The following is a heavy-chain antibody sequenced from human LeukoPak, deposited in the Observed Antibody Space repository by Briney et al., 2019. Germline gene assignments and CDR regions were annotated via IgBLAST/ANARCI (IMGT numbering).Heavy chain of an antibody. D-gene: IGHD5-18*01. Sequence: GGSLRLSCAASGFTFSSYSMNWVRQAPGKGLEWVSSISSSSSYIYYADSVKGRFTISRDNAKNSLYLQMNSLRAEDTAVYYCAREPPPLLWLLNDGGFDYWGRGTLVTVSS. CDR3: AREPPPLLWLLNDGGFDY. V-gene: IGHV3-21*01. CDR2: ISSSSSYI. CDR1: GFTFSSYS. J-gene: IGHJ4*02.